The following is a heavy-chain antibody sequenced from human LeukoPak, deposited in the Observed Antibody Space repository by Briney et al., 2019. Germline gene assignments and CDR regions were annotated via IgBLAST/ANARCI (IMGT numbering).Heavy chain of an antibody. J-gene: IGHJ4*02. V-gene: IGHV3-30*14. D-gene: IGHD3-10*01. CDR3: ARDAMVRGCFDY. CDR2: ISYDGSDK. CDR1: GFTFSSYA. Sequence: GGSLRLSCAASGFTFSSYAMHWVRQAPGKGLEWVAVISYDGSDKYYADSVKGRFTISRDNSKNTLYLQMNSLRAEDTAVYYCARDAMVRGCFDYWGQGTLVTVSS.